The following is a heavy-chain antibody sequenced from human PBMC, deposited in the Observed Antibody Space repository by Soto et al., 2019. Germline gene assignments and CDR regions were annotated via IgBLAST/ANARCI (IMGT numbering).Heavy chain of an antibody. J-gene: IGHJ4*02. V-gene: IGHV3-23*01. Sequence: GGSLRLSCAASGFTFSSYAMSWVRQAPGKGLEWVSTISGSGDSTYYAGSVKGRFTISRDNSKNTLYLQMNSLRAEDTAVYYCAKDQVRSNNRSDYWGQGTLVTVSS. D-gene: IGHD1-1*01. CDR2: ISGSGDST. CDR3: AKDQVRSNNRSDY. CDR1: GFTFSSYA.